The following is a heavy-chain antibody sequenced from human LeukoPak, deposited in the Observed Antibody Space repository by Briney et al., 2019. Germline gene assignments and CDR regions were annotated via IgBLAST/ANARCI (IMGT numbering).Heavy chain of an antibody. CDR1: GFTFSSYG. D-gene: IGHD3-16*01. CDR3: AKLKINYYYYMDV. Sequence: PGGSLRLSCAASGFTFSSYGMQFSSYGMNWVRQAPGQVLEWVAFIRSDGRNKYYADSVKGRFTISRDNTKNMLYLQMNSLRAEDTAVYYCAKLKINYYYYMDVWGKGTTVIVSS. CDR2: IRSDGRNK. V-gene: IGHV3-30*02. J-gene: IGHJ6*03.